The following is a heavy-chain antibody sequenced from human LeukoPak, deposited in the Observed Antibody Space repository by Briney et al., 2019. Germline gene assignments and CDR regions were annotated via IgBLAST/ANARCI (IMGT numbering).Heavy chain of an antibody. CDR3: ARENNYGFDI. J-gene: IGHJ3*02. CDR2: IYYSGST. Sequence: SETLSLTCAVYGGSFSGYYWSWIRQHPGKGLEWIGYIYYSGSTYYNPSLKSRVTISVDTSKNQFSLKLSSVTAADTAVYYCARENNYGFDIWGQGTMVTVSS. D-gene: IGHD4-11*01. V-gene: IGHV4-31*11. CDR1: GGSFSGYY.